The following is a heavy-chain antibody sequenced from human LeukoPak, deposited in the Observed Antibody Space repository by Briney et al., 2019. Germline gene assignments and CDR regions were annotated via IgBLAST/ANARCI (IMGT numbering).Heavy chain of an antibody. J-gene: IGHJ4*02. Sequence: SQTLSLTCAISGDSVSSNSAAWNWIRQSPSRGLEWLGRTYYRSKWYNDYAVSVKSRITINPDTSKNQFSLQLNSVTPDDTAVYFCSRDRTAWFDFDYWGQGTLVTVSS. CDR3: SRDRTAWFDFDY. D-gene: IGHD1-14*01. V-gene: IGHV6-1*01. CDR2: TYYRSKWYN. CDR1: GDSVSSNSAA.